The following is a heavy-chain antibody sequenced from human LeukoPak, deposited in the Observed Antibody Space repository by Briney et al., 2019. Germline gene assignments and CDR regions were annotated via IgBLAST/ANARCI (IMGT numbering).Heavy chain of an antibody. D-gene: IGHD6-13*01. CDR2: INHSGST. CDR3: ARGGGYSSSWYLYY. J-gene: IGHJ4*02. V-gene: IGHV4-34*01. CDR1: GGSFSGYY. Sequence: SETLSLTCAVYGGSFSGYYWSWIRQPPGKGLEWIGEINHSGSTNYNPSLKSRVTISVDTSKNQFSLKLSPVTAADTAVYYCARGGGYSSSWYLYYWGQGTLVTVSS.